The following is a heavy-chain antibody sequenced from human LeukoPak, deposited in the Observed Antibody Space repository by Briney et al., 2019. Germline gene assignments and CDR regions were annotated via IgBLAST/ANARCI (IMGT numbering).Heavy chain of an antibody. J-gene: IGHJ6*02. Sequence: SETLSLTCAVYGGSFSGYYWSWIRQPPGKGLEWIGEINHSGSTNYNPSLKSRVTISVDTSKNQFPLKLSSVTAADTAVYYCARSGYDTHYYYYGMDVWGQGTTVTVSS. D-gene: IGHD5-12*01. CDR2: INHSGST. CDR3: ARSGYDTHYYYYGMDV. CDR1: GGSFSGYY. V-gene: IGHV4-34*01.